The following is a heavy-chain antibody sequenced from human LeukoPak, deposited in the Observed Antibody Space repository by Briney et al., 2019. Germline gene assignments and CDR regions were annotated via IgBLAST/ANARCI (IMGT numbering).Heavy chain of an antibody. CDR2: INHSGST. V-gene: IGHV4-34*01. CDR1: GGSFSGYY. J-gene: IGHJ4*02. Sequence: SETLSLTCAVYGGSFSGYYWSWIRQPPGKGLEWIGEINHSGSTNYNPSLKSRVTISIDTSKNQFSLKLSSVTAADTAVYYCARQGTGLRYFDWLLSNGYFDYWGQGTLVTVSS. D-gene: IGHD3-9*01. CDR3: ARQGTGLRYFDWLLSNGYFDY.